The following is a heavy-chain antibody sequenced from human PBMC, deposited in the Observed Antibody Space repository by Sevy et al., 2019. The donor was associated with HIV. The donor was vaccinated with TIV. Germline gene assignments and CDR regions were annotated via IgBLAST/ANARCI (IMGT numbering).Heavy chain of an antibody. CDR3: ARESGSYSRRFDP. V-gene: IGHV3-48*03. Sequence: GGSLRLSCAASGFTFSSYEMNWVRQAPGKGLEWVSYISSSGSTIYYADSVKGRFTISRDNAKNSLYLQMNSLRAEDTAVYYCARESGSYSRRFDPWGQGTLVTVSS. CDR1: GFTFSSYE. D-gene: IGHD1-26*01. J-gene: IGHJ5*02. CDR2: ISSSGSTI.